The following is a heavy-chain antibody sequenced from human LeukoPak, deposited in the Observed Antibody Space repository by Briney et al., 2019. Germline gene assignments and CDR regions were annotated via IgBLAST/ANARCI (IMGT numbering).Heavy chain of an antibody. D-gene: IGHD1-26*01. V-gene: IGHV4-59*08. J-gene: IGHJ4*02. CDR3: ARQPYMLGAYYFDY. Sequence: PSETLSLTCIVSGGSMSSYYWSWIRQPPGKGLEWIGYIFYSGSTNYNPSLKSRVTLSVDTSKNQFSLKLGSVTAADTAVYYCARQPYMLGAYYFDYWGQGTLVTVSS. CDR2: IFYSGST. CDR1: GGSMSSYY.